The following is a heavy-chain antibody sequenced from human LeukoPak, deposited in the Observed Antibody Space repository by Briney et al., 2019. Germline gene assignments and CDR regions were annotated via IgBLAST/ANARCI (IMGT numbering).Heavy chain of an antibody. Sequence: SETLSLTCTVSAGSISSYYWSWIRQPPGKGLEWIGYIYYSGSTNYNPSLKSRVTISVDTSKNQFSLKLSSVTAADTAVYYCARGSTPGPRGQGTLVTVSS. CDR3: ARGSTPGP. V-gene: IGHV4-59*01. J-gene: IGHJ5*02. CDR1: AGSISSYY. CDR2: IYYSGST.